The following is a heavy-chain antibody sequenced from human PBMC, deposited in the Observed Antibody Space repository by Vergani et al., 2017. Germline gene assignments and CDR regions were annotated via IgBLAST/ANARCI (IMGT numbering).Heavy chain of an antibody. D-gene: IGHD3-3*01. CDR3: ARGLREVTIFGVVIIERGEGDYYYMDV. CDR2: IYYSGST. V-gene: IGHV4-31*03. Sequence: QVQLQESGPGLVKPSQTLSLTCTVSGGSISSGGYYWSWIRQHPGKGLEWIGYIYYSGSTYYNPSLKSRVTISVDTSKNQFSLKLSSVTAADTAVYYCARGLREVTIFGVVIIERGEGDYYYMDVWGKGTTVTVSS. CDR1: GGSISSGGYY. J-gene: IGHJ6*03.